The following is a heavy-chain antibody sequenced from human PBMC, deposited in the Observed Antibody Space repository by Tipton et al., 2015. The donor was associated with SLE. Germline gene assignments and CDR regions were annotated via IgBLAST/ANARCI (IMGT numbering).Heavy chain of an antibody. CDR2: INHSGST. CDR3: ARGPLCGGDCSYYFDY. CDR1: GGSFSGYY. J-gene: IGHJ4*02. V-gene: IGHV4-34*01. D-gene: IGHD2-21*01. Sequence: TLSLTCAVYGGSFSGYYWSWIRQPPGKGLEWIGEINHSGSTNCNPSLKSRVTISVDTSKNQFSLKLSSVTAADTAVYYCARGPLCGGDCSYYFDYWGQGTLVTVSS.